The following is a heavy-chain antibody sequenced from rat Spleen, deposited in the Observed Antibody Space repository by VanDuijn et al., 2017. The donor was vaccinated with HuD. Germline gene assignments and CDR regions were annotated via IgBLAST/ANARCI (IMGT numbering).Heavy chain of an antibody. CDR3: ALKDYSSPFHLDY. V-gene: IGHV2S61*01. CDR2: IWGNGHA. J-gene: IGHJ2*01. D-gene: IGHD1-2*01. Sequence: QVQLKESGPGLVKPSLTLSLTCTVSGFSLSNYGVIWVRQPPGKGLEWMGVIWGNGHANYNSPLKSRLSISRDTSKSQVLLKMNNLQAEAPAMYLCALKDYSSPFHLDYWGKGFMVPVSS. CDR1: GFSLSNYG.